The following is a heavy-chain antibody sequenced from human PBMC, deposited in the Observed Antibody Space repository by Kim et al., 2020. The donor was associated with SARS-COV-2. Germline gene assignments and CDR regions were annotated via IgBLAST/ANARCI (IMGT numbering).Heavy chain of an antibody. CDR2: IDPSDSYT. V-gene: IGHV5-10-1*01. CDR3: ARRGLYCSSTRCYDSDAFDI. D-gene: IGHD2-2*01. CDR1: GYSFNSFW. Sequence: GESLKISCKGSGYSFNSFWISWVRQMPGKGLEWMGRIDPSDSYTNYSPSFQSHVTISADKSISTAYLQWSSLKASDTAMYYCARRGLYCSSTRCYDSDAFDIWGQGTMVTVSS. J-gene: IGHJ3*02.